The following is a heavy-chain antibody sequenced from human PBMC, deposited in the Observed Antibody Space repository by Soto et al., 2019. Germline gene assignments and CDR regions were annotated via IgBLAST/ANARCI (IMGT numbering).Heavy chain of an antibody. CDR3: AREGGESSDGLYYFDS. Sequence: SETLSLTCTVSGGSTSSDNYWSWIRQPPRKGLEWIGHIYYSGNTDHNPSLKSRLAISIDTSKNQFSLKLSSVTAADTAVYFCAREGGESSDGLYYFDSWGQGSLVTV. CDR1: GGSTSSDNY. J-gene: IGHJ4*02. D-gene: IGHD3-16*01. CDR2: IYYSGNT. V-gene: IGHV4-30-4*01.